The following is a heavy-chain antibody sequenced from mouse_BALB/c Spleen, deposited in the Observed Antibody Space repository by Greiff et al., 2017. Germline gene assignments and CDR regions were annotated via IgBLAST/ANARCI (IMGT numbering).Heavy chain of an antibody. J-gene: IGHJ4*01. CDR2: INHYNDGT. V-gene: IGHV1-14*01. Sequence: EVQLQQSGPELVKPGASVKMSCKASGYTFTSYVMHWVKQKPGQGLEWIGYINHYNDGTKYNEKFKGKATLTSDKSSSTAYMELSSLTSEDSAVYYCARSVARASYAMDYWGQGTSVTVSS. D-gene: IGHD3-1*01. CDR3: ARSVARASYAMDY. CDR1: GYTFTSYV.